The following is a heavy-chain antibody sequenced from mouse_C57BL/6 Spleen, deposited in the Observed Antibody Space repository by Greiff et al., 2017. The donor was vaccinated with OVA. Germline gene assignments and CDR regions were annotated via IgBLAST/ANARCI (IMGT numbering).Heavy chain of an antibody. J-gene: IGHJ3*01. V-gene: IGHV5-9-1*02. CDR1: GFTFSSYA. CDR3: TREGNEDDACAY. Sequence: VQLKESGEGLVKPGGSLKLSCAASGFTFSSYAMSWVRQTPEKRLEWVAYISSGGDYIYYADTVKGRFTISRDNARNTLYLQMSSLKSEDTAMYYCTREGNEDDACAYWGQGTLVTVSA. CDR2: ISSGGDYI.